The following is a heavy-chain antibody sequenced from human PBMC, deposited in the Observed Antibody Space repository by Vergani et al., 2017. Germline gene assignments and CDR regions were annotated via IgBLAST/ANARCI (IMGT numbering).Heavy chain of an antibody. D-gene: IGHD6-19*01. V-gene: IGHV3-21*04. CDR2: ISSSSSYI. CDR1: GFTFSSYS. CDR3: ALKGVAVVDY. Sequence: EVQLVESGGGLVKPGGSLRLSCAASGFTFSSYSMNWVRQAPGKGLEWVSSISSSSSYIYYADSVKGRFTISRDNSKNTLYLQMNSLRAEDTAVYYCALKGVAVVDYWGQGTLVTVSS. J-gene: IGHJ4*02.